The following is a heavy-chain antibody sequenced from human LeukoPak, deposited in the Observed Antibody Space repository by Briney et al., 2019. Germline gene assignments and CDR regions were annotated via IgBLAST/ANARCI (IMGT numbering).Heavy chain of an antibody. CDR2: IFYSGNT. V-gene: IGHV4-39*02. CDR3: ARRSSGGGLFDY. D-gene: IGHD6-19*01. J-gene: IGHJ4*02. Sequence: SETLSLTCTVSGGSISSSSYYWGWIRQPPGKGLEWIGSIFYSGNTYYNPSLKSRVTISVDTSKNHFSLKLSSVTSADTAVHYCARRSSGGGLFDYWGQGTLVTVSS. CDR1: GGSISSSSYY.